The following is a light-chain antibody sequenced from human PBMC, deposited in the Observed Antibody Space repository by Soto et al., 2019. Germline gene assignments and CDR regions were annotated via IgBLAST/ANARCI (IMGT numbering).Light chain of an antibody. CDR3: QRYYGGPPYT. Sequence: DIVMTQSPDSLAVSLGERATINCKSSQSLLYSASNKNYLAWYQQKPGQPPKLLIYWASTRESGVPDRFSGSGSGTDFTLTISSLQAEDVAVYYCQRYYGGPPYTSGQGTKLEIK. CDR1: QSLLYSASNKNY. V-gene: IGKV4-1*01. J-gene: IGKJ2*01. CDR2: WAS.